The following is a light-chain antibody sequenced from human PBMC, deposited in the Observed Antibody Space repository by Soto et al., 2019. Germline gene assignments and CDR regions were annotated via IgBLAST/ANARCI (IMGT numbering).Light chain of an antibody. J-gene: IGKJ2*01. Sequence: EIVLTQSPGTLSLSPGERATLSCRASQSVSSSYLAWYQQKPGQAPRLLIYGASSRATGLPDRFSGSGSGTDFTLTISRLEHEDVAVYYCQQYGSSMYTFGQGTKLEIK. CDR2: GAS. CDR3: QQYGSSMYT. CDR1: QSVSSSY. V-gene: IGKV3-20*01.